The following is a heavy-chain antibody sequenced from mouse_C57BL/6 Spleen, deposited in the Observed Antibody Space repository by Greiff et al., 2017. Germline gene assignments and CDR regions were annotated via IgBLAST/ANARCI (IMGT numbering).Heavy chain of an antibody. V-gene: IGHV3-8*01. CDR2: ISYSGST. Sequence: EVPLQESGPGLAKPSQTLSLTCSVTGYSITSDYWNCIRKFPGNKLEYMGYISYSGSTYYNPSLKSRISITRDTSKNQYYLQLNSVTTEDTATYYCARSGTGGYFDVWGTGTTVTVSS. CDR3: ARSGTGGYFDV. J-gene: IGHJ1*03. CDR1: GYSITSDY. D-gene: IGHD4-1*01.